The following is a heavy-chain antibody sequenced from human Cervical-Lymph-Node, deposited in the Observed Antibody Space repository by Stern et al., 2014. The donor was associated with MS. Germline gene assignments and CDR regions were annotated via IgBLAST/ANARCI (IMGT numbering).Heavy chain of an antibody. CDR3: ARDDKVKAPSPDPDSYYYYGMDV. Sequence: VQLVESGGGLVKPGGSLRISCAASGFTLRAYTVNWVRQAPGQGLEWVSSISRTASSIYYADSVRGRFTISRDNAKNAVDLQMNSLRAEDTAIYYCARDDKVKAPSPDPDSYYYYGMDVWGQGTTVTVSS. CDR1: GFTLRAYT. CDR2: ISRTASSI. D-gene: IGHD2-21*01. V-gene: IGHV3-21*06. J-gene: IGHJ6*02.